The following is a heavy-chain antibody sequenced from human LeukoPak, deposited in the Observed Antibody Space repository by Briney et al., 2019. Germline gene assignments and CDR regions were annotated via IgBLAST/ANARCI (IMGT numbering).Heavy chain of an antibody. CDR2: IRSKANSYAT. CDR1: GFTFSGSA. V-gene: IGHV3-73*01. J-gene: IGHJ4*02. D-gene: IGHD2-15*01. Sequence: GGSLRLSCAASGFTFSGSAMHWVRQASGKGLEWVGRIRSKANSYATAYAASVKGRFTISRDNSKNTLYLQMNSLRAEDTAVYYCAKDCSGGSCYSSWGQGTLVTVSS. CDR3: AKDCSGGSCYSS.